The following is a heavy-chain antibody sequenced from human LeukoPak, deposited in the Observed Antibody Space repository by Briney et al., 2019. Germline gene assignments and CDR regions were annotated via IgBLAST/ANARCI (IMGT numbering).Heavy chain of an antibody. CDR3: ARHLLVIFHLGPSDNWFDP. CDR2: IYYSGST. V-gene: IGHV4-39*01. CDR1: GNSISRSSYY. D-gene: IGHD3-9*01. Sequence: PSETLSLTCTVSGNSISRSSYYWGWIRQPPGKGLEWIGTIYYSGSTYYNPSLKSRVTISVDTSKNHFSLNLNSVTAADTAVYYCARHLLVIFHLGPSDNWFDPWGQGTLVTVPS. J-gene: IGHJ5*02.